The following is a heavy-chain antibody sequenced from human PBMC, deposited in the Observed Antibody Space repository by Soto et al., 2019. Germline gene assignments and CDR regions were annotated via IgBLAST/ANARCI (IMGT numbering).Heavy chain of an antibody. CDR1: GDTVSSNSVA. CDR3: ARSEEDSDYYYGMDV. Sequence: SETLSLTCVGSGDTVSSNSVAWNWVRQSPSRGLEWLGRTYYRSRWYSDYAVSVRSRIDINADTSKNQVSLQLNSVTPEDTAVYYCARSEEDSDYYYGMDVWGQGTTVTVSS. J-gene: IGHJ6*02. CDR2: TYYRSRWYS. V-gene: IGHV6-1*01. D-gene: IGHD2-15*01.